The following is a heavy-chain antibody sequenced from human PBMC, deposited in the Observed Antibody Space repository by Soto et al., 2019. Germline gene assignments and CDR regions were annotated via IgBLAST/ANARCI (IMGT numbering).Heavy chain of an antibody. D-gene: IGHD3-10*01. CDR2: ISYDGSNK. CDR3: AKEQLRGVRGVINYYYGMDV. J-gene: IGHJ6*02. V-gene: IGHV3-30*18. Sequence: QVQLVESGGGVVQPGRSLRLSCAASGFTFSSYGMHWVRQAPGKGLEWVAVISYDGSNKYYADSVKGRFTISRDNSKNTLYVQMNSLRAEDTAVYYCAKEQLRGVRGVINYYYGMDVCGQGTTVTVSS. CDR1: GFTFSSYG.